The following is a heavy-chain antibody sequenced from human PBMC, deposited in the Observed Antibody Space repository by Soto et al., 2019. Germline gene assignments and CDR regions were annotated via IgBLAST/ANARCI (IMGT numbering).Heavy chain of an antibody. CDR1: GGSISSSSYY. CDR2: IYYSGST. CDR3: ARLGYCSGGSCYLPYYYYYYMDV. V-gene: IGHV4-39*01. J-gene: IGHJ6*03. Sequence: SETLSLTCTVSGGSISSSSYYWVWIRQPPGKGLEWIGSIYYSGSTYYNPSLKSRVTISVDTSKNQFSLKLSSVTAADTAVYYCARLGYCSGGSCYLPYYYYYYMDVWGKGTTVTVPS. D-gene: IGHD2-15*01.